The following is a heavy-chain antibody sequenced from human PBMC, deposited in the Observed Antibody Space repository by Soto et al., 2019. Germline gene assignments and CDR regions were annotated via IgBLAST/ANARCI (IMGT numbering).Heavy chain of an antibody. D-gene: IGHD3-10*01. CDR1: VVSISNGGYY. CDR3: ARDKADGEGSYWGGFYYYGMEV. CDR2: ISYSGNT. V-gene: IGHV4-31*03. Sequence: PWETVSLTCTFSVVSISNGGYYFSWIRQHPWKGLEWIGYISYSGNTFYNPSLESRVTISLATSKSQFSLKLSSVTAAETAVYFCARDKADGEGSYWGGFYYYGMEVWGQGTTVTISS. J-gene: IGHJ6*02.